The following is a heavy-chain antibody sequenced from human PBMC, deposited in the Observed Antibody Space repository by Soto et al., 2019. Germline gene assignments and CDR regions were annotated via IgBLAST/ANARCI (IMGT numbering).Heavy chain of an antibody. CDR2: IRSKANSYAT. Sequence: GGSLRLSCAASGFTFSGFGMHWVRQASGKGLEWVGRIRSKANSYATAYAASVEGRFTISRDDSTAYLQMNSLKTEDTAVYYCTRHSSDVWGKGTTVTVSS. CDR3: TRHSSDV. CDR1: GFTFSGFG. V-gene: IGHV3-73*01. J-gene: IGHJ6*04.